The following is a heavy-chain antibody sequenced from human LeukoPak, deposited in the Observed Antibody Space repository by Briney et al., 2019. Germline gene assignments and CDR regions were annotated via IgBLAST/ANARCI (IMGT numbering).Heavy chain of an antibody. CDR3: AKNFYGDYNVFLDY. CDR1: GFTFTNYA. D-gene: IGHD4-17*01. CDR2: LSGSGGST. Sequence: PGGSLRLSCAASGFTFTNYAMGWVRQAPGKGLEWVSALSGSGGSTYYADSVKGRFTISRDNSKNTLYLQMNSLRAEDTAVYFCAKNFYGDYNVFLDYWGQGTLVTVSS. J-gene: IGHJ4*02. V-gene: IGHV3-23*01.